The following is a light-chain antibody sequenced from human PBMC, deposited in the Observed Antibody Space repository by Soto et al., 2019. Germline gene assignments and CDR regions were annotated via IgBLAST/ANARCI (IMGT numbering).Light chain of an antibody. Sequence: QSVLTQPASVSGSPGQSITISCTGTSSDVGGYNYVSWYQQHPGKAPKLMIYEVSNRPSGVSNRFSGSKSGNTASLTISGLQAEDEADYYCSSYTSSSTPSVVFGRGTKLTVL. CDR2: EVS. J-gene: IGLJ2*01. CDR1: SSDVGGYNY. CDR3: SSYTSSSTPSVV. V-gene: IGLV2-14*01.